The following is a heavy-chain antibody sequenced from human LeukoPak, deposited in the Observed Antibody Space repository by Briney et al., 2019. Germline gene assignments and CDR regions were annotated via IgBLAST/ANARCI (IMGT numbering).Heavy chain of an antibody. CDR2: MNPNSGNT. CDR3: ARDHYYGSGSYYGNFDY. J-gene: IGHJ4*02. V-gene: IGHV1-8*01. D-gene: IGHD3-10*01. CDR1: GYTFISYD. Sequence: ASVKVSCKASGYTFISYDINWVRQASGQGLEWMGWMNPNSGNTGYAQKFQGRVTMTRNTSISTAYMELSSLRSDDTAVYYCARDHYYGSGSYYGNFDYWGQGTLVTVSS.